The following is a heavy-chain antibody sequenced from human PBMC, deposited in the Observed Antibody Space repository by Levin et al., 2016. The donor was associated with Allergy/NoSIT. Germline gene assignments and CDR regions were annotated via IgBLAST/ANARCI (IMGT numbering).Heavy chain of an antibody. J-gene: IGHJ1*01. V-gene: IGHV3-23*01. CDR3: AKDPKWEPEYFQH. CDR2: ISGSGGST. CDR1: GFTFSSYA. D-gene: IGHD1-26*01. Sequence: GESLKISCAASGFTFSSYAMSWVRQAPGKGLEWVSAISGSGGSTYYADSVKGRFTISRDNSKNTLYLQMNSLRAEDTAVYYCAKDPKWEPEYFQHWGQGTLVTVSS.